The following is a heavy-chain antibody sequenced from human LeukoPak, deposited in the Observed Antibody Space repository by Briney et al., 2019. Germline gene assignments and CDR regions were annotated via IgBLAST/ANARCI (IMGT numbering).Heavy chain of an antibody. CDR2: IIPIFGTA. CDR1: GGTFSSYA. V-gene: IGHV1-69*05. Sequence: SVKVSCKASGGTFSSYAISWVRQAPGQGLEWMGRIIPIFGTANYAQKFQGRVTITTDESTSTAYMELSSLRSEGTAVYYCARAVSGPVGAFDIWGQGTMVTVSS. J-gene: IGHJ3*02. D-gene: IGHD2-15*01. CDR3: ARAVSGPVGAFDI.